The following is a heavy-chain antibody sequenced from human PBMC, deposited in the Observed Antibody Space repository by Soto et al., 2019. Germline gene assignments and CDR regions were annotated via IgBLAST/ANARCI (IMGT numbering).Heavy chain of an antibody. CDR1: GYTFTSYS. Sequence: ASVNVSCKASGYTFTSYSMHWVRQAPGQRLEWMGWINAGNGNTKYSQKFQGRVTITRDTSASTAYMELSSLRSEDTAVYYCARVPWLEGSFDYWGQGTLVTVSS. CDR2: INAGNGNT. D-gene: IGHD6-19*01. J-gene: IGHJ4*02. V-gene: IGHV1-3*01. CDR3: ARVPWLEGSFDY.